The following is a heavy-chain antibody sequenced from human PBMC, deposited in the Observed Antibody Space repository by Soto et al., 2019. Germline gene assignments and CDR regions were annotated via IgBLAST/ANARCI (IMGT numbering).Heavy chain of an antibody. J-gene: IGHJ4*02. D-gene: IGHD1-1*01. Sequence: VGSLRLSCAASGFTFSNYNMNWVRQAPGKGLEWVSSISSGSTYIYYADSVMGRFTISRDNAKNSLYLQMSSLRAEDTAVYYCARVDRRGVELAGMGVDYWGQGTLVTVSS. CDR3: ARVDRRGVELAGMGVDY. V-gene: IGHV3-21*01. CDR1: GFTFSNYN. CDR2: ISSGSTYI.